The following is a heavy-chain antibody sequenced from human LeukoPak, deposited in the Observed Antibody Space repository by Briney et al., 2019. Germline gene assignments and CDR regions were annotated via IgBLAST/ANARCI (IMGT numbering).Heavy chain of an antibody. CDR3: ARQTATCGGDCYYFDY. J-gene: IGHJ4*02. CDR1: GGSISSYC. V-gene: IGHV4-4*09. D-gene: IGHD2-21*02. CDR2: IYTSGST. Sequence: NPSETLSLTCTVSGGSISSYCWSWIRQPPGKGLEWIGYIYTSGSTNYNPSLKSRVTISVDTSKNQFSLKLSSVTAADTAVYYCARQTATCGGDCYYFDYWGQGTLVTVSS.